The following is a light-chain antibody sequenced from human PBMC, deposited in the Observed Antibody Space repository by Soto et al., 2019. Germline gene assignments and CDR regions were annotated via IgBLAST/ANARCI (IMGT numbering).Light chain of an antibody. CDR1: QSIRTS. CDR3: QHSST. CDR2: GAS. J-gene: IGKJ2*01. V-gene: IGKV1-39*01. Sequence: DIQMTQSPSSLSAYVGDRVNITCRASQSIRTSLNWYQQKAGKAPKLLIYGASTLQSGVPSRFSGSGSGTDFTLAISSLQPEDFAAYYCQHSSTFGQGTRVEFK.